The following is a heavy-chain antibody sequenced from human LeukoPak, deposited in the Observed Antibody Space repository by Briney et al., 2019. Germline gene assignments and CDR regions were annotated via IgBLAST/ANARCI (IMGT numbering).Heavy chain of an antibody. D-gene: IGHD3-10*01. Sequence: GGSLRLSCAASGFTFSNYAMSWVRQAPGKGLEWVSTLSGTGGSTYYADSVKGRFTISRDNSKNTLYLQVSSLRAEDTAVYYCAREDLGVRGVTGLDYWGQGTLVTVSS. CDR2: LSGTGGST. J-gene: IGHJ4*02. V-gene: IGHV3-23*01. CDR1: GFTFSNYA. CDR3: AREDLGVRGVTGLDY.